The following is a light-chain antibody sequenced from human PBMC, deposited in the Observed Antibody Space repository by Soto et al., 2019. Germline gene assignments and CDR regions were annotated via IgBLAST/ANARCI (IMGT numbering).Light chain of an antibody. CDR1: QSVSSSY. CDR2: GAS. J-gene: IGKJ2*01. CDR3: QQYGSSPRYT. Sequence: EIVLTQSPGTLSLSPGERATLSCRASQSVSSSYLAWYQQKPGQAPRLLIYGASSRATGIPDRFSGSGSGTAFTLTISRLEPDDFAVYYFQQYGSSPRYTFGQGTKLEIK. V-gene: IGKV3-20*01.